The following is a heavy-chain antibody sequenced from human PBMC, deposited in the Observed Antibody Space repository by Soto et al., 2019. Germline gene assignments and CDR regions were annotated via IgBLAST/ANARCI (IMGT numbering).Heavy chain of an antibody. CDR3: ARDHTVQLWPPGDYFDY. CDR1: GFTFSSYW. J-gene: IGHJ4*02. D-gene: IGHD5-18*01. Sequence: GGSLRLSCAASGFTFSSYWMSWVRQAPGKGLEWVANIKQDGSEKYYVDSVKGRFTISRDNAKNSLYLQMDSLRAEDTAVYYCARDHTVQLWPPGDYFDYWGQGTLVTVSS. V-gene: IGHV3-7*03. CDR2: IKQDGSEK.